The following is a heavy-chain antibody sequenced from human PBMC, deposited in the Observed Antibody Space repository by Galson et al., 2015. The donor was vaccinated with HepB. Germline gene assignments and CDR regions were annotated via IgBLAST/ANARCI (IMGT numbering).Heavy chain of an antibody. D-gene: IGHD3-22*01. Sequence: SLRLSCAASGFSFSDFCMSWVRQAPGKGLEWVSTISGSGGSTYYADSVKGRFTISRDNSKNTLYLQMNSLRADDTAVFYCAKGADYYDSSGYYYRRYYFDYWGQGTLVTVSS. CDR2: ISGSGGST. CDR3: AKGADYYDSSGYYYRRYYFDY. CDR1: GFSFSDFC. J-gene: IGHJ4*02. V-gene: IGHV3-23*01.